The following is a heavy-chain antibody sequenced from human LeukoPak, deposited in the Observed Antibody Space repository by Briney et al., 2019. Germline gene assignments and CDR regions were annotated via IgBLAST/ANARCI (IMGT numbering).Heavy chain of an antibody. CDR1: GGSISSHY. J-gene: IGHJ6*03. CDR3: ARSVGWYYYYMDV. Sequence: PSETLSLTCTVSGGSISSHYWSWIRQPRGKGLEWIGYIYYSGSTNYNPSLKSRVTISVDTSKNQFSLKLSSVTAADTAVYYCARSVGWYYYYMDVWGKGTTVTVSS. V-gene: IGHV4-59*11. CDR2: IYYSGST. D-gene: IGHD1-26*01.